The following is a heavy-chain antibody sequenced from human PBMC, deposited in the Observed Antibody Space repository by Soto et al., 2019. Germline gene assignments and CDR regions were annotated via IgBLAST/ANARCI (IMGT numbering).Heavy chain of an antibody. CDR1: GYTFTSYG. CDR2: ISAYNGNT. D-gene: IGHD2-2*01. CDR3: AREFWEYQLPDYYYYYGMDV. Sequence: QVQLVQSGAEVKKPGASVKVSCKASGYTFTSYGISWVRQAPGQGLEWMGWISAYNGNTNYAQKLQGRVTMTTDTSTSTAYMELRSLRSDDTAVYYCAREFWEYQLPDYYYYYGMDVWGQGTTVTVSS. V-gene: IGHV1-18*01. J-gene: IGHJ6*02.